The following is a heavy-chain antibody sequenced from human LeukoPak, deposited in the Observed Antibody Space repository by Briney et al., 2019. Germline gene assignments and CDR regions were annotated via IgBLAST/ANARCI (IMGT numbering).Heavy chain of an antibody. V-gene: IGHV1-18*04. CDR3: ARDGCSSTSCYGYGMDV. CDR1: GYTFTSYG. CDR2: ISAYNGNT. J-gene: IGHJ6*01. Sequence: ASVKVSCKASGYTFTSYGISWVRQAPGQGLEWMGWISAYNGNTNYAQKFQGRVTMTTDTSTSTAYMELRSLRSDDTAVYYCARDGCSSTSCYGYGMDVWGKGPRSPSPQ. D-gene: IGHD2-2*01.